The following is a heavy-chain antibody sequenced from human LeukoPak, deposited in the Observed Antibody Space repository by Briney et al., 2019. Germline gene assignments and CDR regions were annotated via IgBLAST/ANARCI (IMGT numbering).Heavy chain of an antibody. CDR3: ARDYFGSSWYSFDY. CDR1: GYTFSSYA. D-gene: IGHD6-13*01. V-gene: IGHV1-69*13. CDR2: IIPIFGTA. J-gene: IGHJ4*02. Sequence: ASVKVSCKASGYTFSSYAISWVRQAPGQGLEWMGGIIPIFGTANYAQKFQGRVTITADESTSTAYMELSSLRSEDTAVYYCARDYFGSSWYSFDYWGQGTLVTVSS.